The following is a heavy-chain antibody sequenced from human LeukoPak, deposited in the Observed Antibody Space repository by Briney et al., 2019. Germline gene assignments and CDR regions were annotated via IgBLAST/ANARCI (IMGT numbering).Heavy chain of an antibody. V-gene: IGHV3-23*01. CDR1: GFTFSSSG. J-gene: IGHJ4*02. CDR3: ARHGSGSYWTFIY. Sequence: GGSLRLSCAASGFTFSSSGMSWVRQAPGKGLEWVSAISGIGGSTYYADSVKGRFTISRDNSKNTLYLQMDSLRAEDTAVYYCARHGSGSYWTFIYWGQGTLVTVSS. CDR2: ISGIGGST. D-gene: IGHD3-10*01.